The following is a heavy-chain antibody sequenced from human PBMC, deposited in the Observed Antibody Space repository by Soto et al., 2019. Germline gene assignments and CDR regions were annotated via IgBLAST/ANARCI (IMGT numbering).Heavy chain of an antibody. CDR1: GGSISSGGYS. Sequence: PSETLSLTCAVSGGSISSGGYSWSWIRQPPGKGLEWIGYIYHSGSTNYNPSLKSRVTISVDTSKNQFSLKLRSVTAADTAVYFCAREKRERRGYGSSWYYYYFAMDVWGRGTTVTVSS. J-gene: IGHJ6*02. D-gene: IGHD6-13*01. V-gene: IGHV4-30-2*01. CDR2: IYHSGST. CDR3: AREKRERRGYGSSWYYYYFAMDV.